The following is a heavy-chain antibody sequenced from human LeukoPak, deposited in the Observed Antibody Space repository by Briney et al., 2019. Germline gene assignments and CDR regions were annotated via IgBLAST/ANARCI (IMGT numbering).Heavy chain of an antibody. CDR3: ARHRYFQL. V-gene: IGHV5-51*01. CDR1: GYSFNAYW. J-gene: IGHJ1*01. CDR2: IFPADSET. Sequence: GDSLKISCKASGYSFNAYWVAWVRQMPGKGLEWMGIIFPADSETRSSPSFQGQVTISVDMSINTAYLQWSSLKASDTAMYYCARHRYFQLWGQGTLVTVSS.